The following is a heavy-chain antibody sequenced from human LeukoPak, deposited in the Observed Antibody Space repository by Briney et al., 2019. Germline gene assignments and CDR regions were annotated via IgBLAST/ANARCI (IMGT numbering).Heavy chain of an antibody. D-gene: IGHD6-19*01. CDR2: IFYSGST. CDR3: AREKSSGWYGGDFDY. J-gene: IGHJ4*02. Sequence: SETLSLTCTVSGGSISSYYWSWIRQPPGKGLEWIGYIFYSGSTNYNPSLKGRVTISVDTFKSQFSLNLSSVTAADTAVYYCAREKSSGWYGGDFDYWGQGTLVTVSS. V-gene: IGHV4-59*01. CDR1: GGSISSYY.